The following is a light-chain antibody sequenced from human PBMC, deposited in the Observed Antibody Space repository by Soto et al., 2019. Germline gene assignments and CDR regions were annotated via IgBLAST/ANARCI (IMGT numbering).Light chain of an antibody. Sequence: EIVLTQSPGTLSLSPGERAPLSCRASESIRTYLAWYQQKPGQAPRLLIYDASTRATGIPARFSGSGSGTDFTLTIGSLEPEDFAIYYCQQRSNWPITFGQGTRLEIK. CDR1: ESIRTY. CDR2: DAS. J-gene: IGKJ5*01. CDR3: QQRSNWPIT. V-gene: IGKV3-11*01.